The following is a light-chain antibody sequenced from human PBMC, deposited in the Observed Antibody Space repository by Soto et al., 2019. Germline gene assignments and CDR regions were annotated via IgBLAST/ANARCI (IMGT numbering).Light chain of an antibody. CDR3: QESHST. CDR1: QSIGTY. J-gene: IGKJ2*01. V-gene: IGKV1-39*01. Sequence: DAQMTQSPSSLSASVGDSVTITCRASQSIGTYLDWYQHKPGKAPKLLIYAASSLQSGVPSRFSGSGSGTXFXLTXXXXQPEDFATYYCQESHSTFGQGTKLEIK. CDR2: AAS.